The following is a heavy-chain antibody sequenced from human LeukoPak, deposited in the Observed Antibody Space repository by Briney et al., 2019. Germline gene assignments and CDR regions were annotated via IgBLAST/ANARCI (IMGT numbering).Heavy chain of an antibody. J-gene: IGHJ4*02. CDR2: MNPNSGNT. CDR1: GYTFTSYD. CDR3: ALSYYDFWSGYSFDY. Sequence: ASVKVSCKASGYTFTSYDINWVRQATGQGLEWMGWMNPNSGNTGYAQKFQGRVTITRNTSISTAYMELSSLRSEDTAVYYCALSYYDFWSGYSFDYWGQGTLVTVSS. V-gene: IGHV1-8*01. D-gene: IGHD3-3*01.